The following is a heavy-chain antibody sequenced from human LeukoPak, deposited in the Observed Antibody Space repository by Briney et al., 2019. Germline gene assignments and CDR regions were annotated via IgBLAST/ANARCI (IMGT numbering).Heavy chain of an antibody. CDR3: AKGNYDSTGYYAWGMDV. V-gene: IGHV3-23*01. CDR2: ISGSGGST. CDR1: GFSFSAYA. J-gene: IGHJ6*02. Sequence: GGSLRLSCAASGFSFSAYAMTWVRQTPGKGLERVSGISGSGGSTYYADSVKGRFTISRDNSRNTLFLQMNSLRAEDTAVYHCAKGNYDSTGYYAWGMDVWGQGTTVTVSS. D-gene: IGHD3-22*01.